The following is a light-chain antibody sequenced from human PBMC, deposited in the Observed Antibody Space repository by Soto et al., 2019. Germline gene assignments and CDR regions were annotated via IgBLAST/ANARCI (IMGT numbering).Light chain of an antibody. V-gene: IGKV3-11*01. J-gene: IGKJ5*01. CDR2: DAS. Sequence: EILLTHSPATLALSPREGATLSCRASQSVGMYLAWYQQKPGQAPRLLIYDASNRGTGIPARFSGSGSGTDFTLTISSLEPEDFAVYYCQQRSNWITFGQGTRLEIK. CDR1: QSVGMY. CDR3: QQRSNWIT.